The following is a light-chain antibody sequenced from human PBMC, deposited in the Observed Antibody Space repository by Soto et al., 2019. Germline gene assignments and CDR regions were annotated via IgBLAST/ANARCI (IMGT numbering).Light chain of an antibody. J-gene: IGKJ4*01. CDR1: QGIRSE. Sequence: AIQMTQSPSSLSASVGDRVTITCRASQGIRSELGWYQQKPGKAPNLLIYTASSLQSGVPSRFSGSGSGTDFTLTISRLEPEDFAVYYCQQYGSSPLTFGGGTKVDIK. CDR3: QQYGSSPLT. V-gene: IGKV1-6*01. CDR2: TAS.